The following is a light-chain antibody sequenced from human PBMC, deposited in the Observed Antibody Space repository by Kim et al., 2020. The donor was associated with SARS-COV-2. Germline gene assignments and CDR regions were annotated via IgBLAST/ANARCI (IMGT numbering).Light chain of an antibody. CDR2: DVS. J-gene: IGLJ3*02. CDR1: SSDIGTYTY. CDR3: SSFTTSTTWV. Sequence: GQSITISCTGTSSDIGTYTYVSWYQQHPGKAPKVMLYDVSVRPSGVSDRFSGSKSGNTASLFISGLQPEDEADYYCSSFTTSTTWVFGGGTKMTVL. V-gene: IGLV2-14*04.